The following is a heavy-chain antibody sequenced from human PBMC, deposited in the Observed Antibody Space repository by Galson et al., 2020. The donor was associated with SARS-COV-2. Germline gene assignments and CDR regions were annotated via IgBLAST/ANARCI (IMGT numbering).Heavy chain of an antibody. J-gene: IGHJ4*02. CDR3: AIMTGMDRVY. Sequence: GGSLRLSCAASEFTFSSYWIHWVRQAPGKGLVWVSRINSDGSSITYAGFVRGRFTTSRDNAENTLYLQMDSLRAEDTAIYYCAIMTGMDRVYWGQGTLVTVSS. D-gene: IGHD1-20*01. V-gene: IGHV3-74*01. CDR1: EFTFSSYW. CDR2: INSDGSSI.